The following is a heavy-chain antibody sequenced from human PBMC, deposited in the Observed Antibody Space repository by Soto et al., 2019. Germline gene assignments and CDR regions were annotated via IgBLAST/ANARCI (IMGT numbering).Heavy chain of an antibody. D-gene: IGHD3-22*01. Sequence: LSLTCTVSGGSISSGGYYWSWIRQHPGKGLEWIGYIYYSGSTYYNPSLKSRVTISVDTSKNQFSLKLSSVTAADTAVYYCARLYYYDSSGRADHAFDIWGQGTMVTVS. CDR1: GGSISSGGYY. J-gene: IGHJ3*02. V-gene: IGHV4-31*02. CDR3: ARLYYYDSSGRADHAFDI. CDR2: IYYSGST.